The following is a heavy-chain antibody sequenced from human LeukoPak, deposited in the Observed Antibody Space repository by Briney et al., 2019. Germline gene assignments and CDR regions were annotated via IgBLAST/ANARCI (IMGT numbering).Heavy chain of an antibody. CDR2: IIPIFGTP. CDR1: GGTFSTYA. V-gene: IGHV1-69*13. Sequence: SVKVSCKASGGTFSTYAISWVRQAPGQGLGWMGGIIPIFGTPNYAQNFQGRVTITADESTSTAYMELSSLRYVDSAVYYCARESSSGYGSGNWFDPWGQGTLVTVSS. CDR3: ARESSSGYGSGNWFDP. D-gene: IGHD5-12*01. J-gene: IGHJ5*02.